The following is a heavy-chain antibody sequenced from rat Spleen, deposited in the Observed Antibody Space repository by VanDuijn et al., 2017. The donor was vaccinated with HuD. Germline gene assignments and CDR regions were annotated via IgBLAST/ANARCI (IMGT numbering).Heavy chain of an antibody. V-gene: IGHV5-27*01. J-gene: IGHJ1*01. Sequence: EVQLVESGGGLVQPGRSLKLSCAASGFTFSNYYMAWVRQAPTKGLEWVSYLTTVGDTSFYRESVKGRFTISRDNAKSTLYLQRVSLRSEDTATYYCTTGTIAAPYWYFDFWGPGTMVTVSS. CDR3: TTGTIAAPYWYFDF. CDR2: LTTVGDTS. CDR1: GFTFSNYY. D-gene: IGHD1-2*01.